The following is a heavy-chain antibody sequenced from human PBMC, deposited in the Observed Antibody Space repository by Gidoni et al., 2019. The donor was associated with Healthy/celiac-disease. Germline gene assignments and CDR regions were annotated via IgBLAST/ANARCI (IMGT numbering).Heavy chain of an antibody. Sequence: QVQLAQSGAAGKKPGASGTVSCKAAGYPCTGYYLHWVRQAPGQGPGCMGWNNPNSGSTNYTQNFQGWVTMTRDKSISTAYMELSRLRSDDTAGYYCARGNWNDEVDAFDIWGQGTMVTVSS. D-gene: IGHD1-1*01. CDR3: ARGNWNDEVDAFDI. CDR2: NNPNSGST. CDR1: GYPCTGYY. J-gene: IGHJ3*02. V-gene: IGHV1-2*04.